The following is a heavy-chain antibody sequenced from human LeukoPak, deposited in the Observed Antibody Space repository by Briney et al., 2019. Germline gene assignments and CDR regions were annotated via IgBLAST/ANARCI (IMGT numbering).Heavy chain of an antibody. V-gene: IGHV1-8*01. CDR3: ARGGYYYDSSGYPYYFDY. CDR1: GYTFTSYD. D-gene: IGHD3-22*01. Sequence: ASVTVSCKASGYTFTSYDINWVRQATGQGLEWMGWMNPNSGNTGYAQKFQGRVTMTRNTSISTAYMELSSLRSEDTAVYYCARGGYYYDSSGYPYYFDYWGQGTLVTVSS. CDR2: MNPNSGNT. J-gene: IGHJ4*02.